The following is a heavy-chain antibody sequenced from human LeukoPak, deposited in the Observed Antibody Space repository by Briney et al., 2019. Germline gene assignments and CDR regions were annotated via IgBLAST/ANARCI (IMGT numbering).Heavy chain of an antibody. CDR2: IYHSGST. CDR1: GGSISGSNW. D-gene: IGHD2-8*01. Sequence: SETLSLTCAVSGGSISGSNWWSWVRQPPGKGLEWIGEIYHSGSTNYNPSLKSRVTISVDKSKNQFSLKLSSVTAADTAVYYCARGMVYAISILYYYYGMNVWGQGTTVTVSS. J-gene: IGHJ6*02. V-gene: IGHV4-4*02. CDR3: ARGMVYAISILYYYYGMNV.